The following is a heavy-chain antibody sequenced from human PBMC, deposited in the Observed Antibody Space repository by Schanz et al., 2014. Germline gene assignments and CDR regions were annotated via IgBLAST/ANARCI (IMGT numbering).Heavy chain of an antibody. V-gene: IGHV3-23*04. CDR1: GFTFSSYA. CDR3: AKGMGYCSGGTCYDYYYYGLDV. D-gene: IGHD2-15*01. Sequence: EVRLVESGGGLVQPGGSLRLSCAASGFTFSSYAMSWVRQAPGKGLEWVSALSGSGGSTYYADSVKGRFTMSRDNSKNTLYLQMNSLSADDTAVFYCAKGMGYCSGGTCYDYYYYGLDVWGQGTTVTVSS. CDR2: LSGSGGST. J-gene: IGHJ6*02.